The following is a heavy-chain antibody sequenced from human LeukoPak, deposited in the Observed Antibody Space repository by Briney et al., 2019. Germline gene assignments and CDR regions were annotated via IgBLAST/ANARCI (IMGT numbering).Heavy chain of an antibody. V-gene: IGHV4-59*01. D-gene: IGHD5-12*01. CDR1: GGSISDNF. CDR2: IWNSGST. J-gene: IGHJ5*02. Sequence: SETLSPTCTVSGGSISDNFWTWIRQPPGTSLEWIGYIWNSGSTNYNPSLKSRVTISVDTSKNQFSLKLRSVTAADTAVYYCATHRGGYSGYNPWGQGTLVTVSS. CDR3: ATHRGGYSGYNP.